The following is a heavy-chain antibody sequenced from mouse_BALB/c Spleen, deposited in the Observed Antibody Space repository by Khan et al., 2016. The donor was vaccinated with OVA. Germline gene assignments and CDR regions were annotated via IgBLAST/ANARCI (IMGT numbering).Heavy chain of an antibody. D-gene: IGHD2-1*01. Sequence: EVQLQESGPGLVKPSQSLSLTCTVTGYSITSDYAWNWIRQFPGNKLEWMGYISYSGSTSYNPSLKSRISITRDPSKNQFFLQLNSVTTEYTATYYCARGRGNMDYWGQGTSVTVSS. CDR1: GYSITSDYA. CDR3: ARGRGNMDY. J-gene: IGHJ4*01. CDR2: ISYSGST. V-gene: IGHV3-2*02.